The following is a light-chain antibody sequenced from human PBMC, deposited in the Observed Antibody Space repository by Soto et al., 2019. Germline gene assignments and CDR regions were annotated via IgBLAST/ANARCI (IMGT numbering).Light chain of an antibody. CDR3: SSYTRSSTQA. CDR2: EVG. CDR1: SSDVGGYDY. Sequence: QSVLTQPASVSGSPGQSITISCTGTSSDVGGYDYVSWYQQHPGKAPKLMIYEVGNRPSGVSNRFSGSKSGNTASLTISGLQAEDEADYYCSSYTRSSTQAFGTGTKVTV. V-gene: IGLV2-14*01. J-gene: IGLJ1*01.